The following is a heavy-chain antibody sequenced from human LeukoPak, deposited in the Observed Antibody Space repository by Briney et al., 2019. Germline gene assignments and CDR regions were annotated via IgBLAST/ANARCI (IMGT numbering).Heavy chain of an antibody. V-gene: IGHV3-30-3*01. D-gene: IGHD6-19*01. CDR1: GFTFSSYA. J-gene: IGHJ2*01. CDR2: ISYDGSNK. CDR3: ARAIGYSSGWARDGYFDL. Sequence: GGSLRLSCAASGFTFSSYAMHWVRQAPGKGLEWVAVISYDGSNKYYADPVKGRFTISRDNSKNTLYLQMNSLRAEDTAVYYCARAIGYSSGWARDGYFDLWGRGTLVTVSS.